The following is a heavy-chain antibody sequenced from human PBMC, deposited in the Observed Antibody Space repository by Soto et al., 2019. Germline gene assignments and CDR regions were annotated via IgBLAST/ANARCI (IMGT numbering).Heavy chain of an antibody. J-gene: IGHJ4*02. CDR3: ARDRSGCFDY. CDR2: INAGNGNT. CDR1: GYTFTNYA. V-gene: IGHV1-3*01. Sequence: QVQLVQSGAEVKKPGASVRVSCKASGYTFTNYAIHWVRQAPGQSLEWMGWINAGNGNTKYSQKFQGRVTITRDTSASAAYMELSSLRSEDTAVYYCARDRSGCFDYWGQGILVTVSS. D-gene: IGHD6-19*01.